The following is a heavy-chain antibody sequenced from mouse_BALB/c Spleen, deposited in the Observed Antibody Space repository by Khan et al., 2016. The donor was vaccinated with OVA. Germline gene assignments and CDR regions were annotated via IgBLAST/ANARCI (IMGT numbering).Heavy chain of an antibody. CDR3: ASNYANDEGLAY. CDR2: IWSGGST. Sequence: VQLQESGPGLVQPSQSLSITCTVSGFSLTTYGVHWVRQSPGKGLEWLGVIWSGGSTAYNAAFISRLSISKDSSKSQVFFKMNSLEVNDTTIYYCASNYANDEGLAYWGQGTLVTVSA. CDR1: GFSLTTYG. V-gene: IGHV2-2*02. D-gene: IGHD2-2*01. J-gene: IGHJ3*01.